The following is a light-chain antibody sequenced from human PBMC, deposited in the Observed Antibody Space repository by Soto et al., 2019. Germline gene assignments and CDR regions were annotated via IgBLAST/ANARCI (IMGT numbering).Light chain of an antibody. Sequence: QSALTQPASVSGSPGQSITISCTGTSSDIGRYNFVSWYQHHPGKAPKLMIYEVTNRPSGVPDRFSGSKSGTSASLAISGLQSEDEADYYCAAWDDSLNGPVYVFGSGTKV. J-gene: IGLJ1*01. CDR1: SSDIGRYNF. V-gene: IGLV2-14*01. CDR2: EVT. CDR3: AAWDDSLNGPVYV.